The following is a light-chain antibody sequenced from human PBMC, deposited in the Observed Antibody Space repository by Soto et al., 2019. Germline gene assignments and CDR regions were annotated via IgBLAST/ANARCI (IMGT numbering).Light chain of an antibody. CDR3: GTWDSSLSAVV. J-gene: IGLJ2*01. Sequence: QSVLPQPPSVSAAPGQKVTISCSGSSSNIGNNYVSWYQQLPGTAHKLLIYDNNKRPSGIPDRVSGSKSGTSATLGITGLQTGDEADYYCGTWDSSLSAVVFGGGTKLTVL. CDR1: SSNIGNNY. V-gene: IGLV1-51*01. CDR2: DNN.